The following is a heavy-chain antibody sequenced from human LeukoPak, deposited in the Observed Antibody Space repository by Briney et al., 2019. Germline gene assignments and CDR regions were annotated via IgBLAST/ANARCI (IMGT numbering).Heavy chain of an antibody. V-gene: IGHV3-7*01. D-gene: IGHD6-19*01. CDR2: IKQDGSEK. Sequence: GGSLRLSCAASGFTFSSYWMSWVRQAPGKGLEWVANIKQDGSEKYYVDSVKGRFTISRDNAKNSLYLQMNSLRAEDTAVYYCARDGYSSGWYRSYYYYYYYMDVWGKGTTVTVSS. CDR1: GFTFSSYW. CDR3: ARDGYSSGWYRSYYYYYYYMDV. J-gene: IGHJ6*03.